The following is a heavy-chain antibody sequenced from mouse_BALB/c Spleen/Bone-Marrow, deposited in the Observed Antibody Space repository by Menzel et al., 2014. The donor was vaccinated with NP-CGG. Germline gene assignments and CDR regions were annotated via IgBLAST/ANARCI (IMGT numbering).Heavy chain of an antibody. J-gene: IGHJ4*01. CDR2: IWGGGGT. D-gene: IGHD2-3*01. CDR1: GFSLSRYN. CDR3: ARKDGGYYVMDY. Sequence: VQLVESGPGLVAPSQNLSITCTVSGFSLSRYNIHWIRQPPGKGLEWLGMIWGGGGTDHNSALKSRLRISKDNSKSQIFLKINSLQIDDTAMYYCARKDGGYYVMDYWGQGTSVTVSS. V-gene: IGHV2-6-4*01.